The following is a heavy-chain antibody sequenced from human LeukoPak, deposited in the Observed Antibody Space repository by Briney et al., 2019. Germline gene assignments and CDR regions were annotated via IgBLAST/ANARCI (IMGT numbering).Heavy chain of an antibody. J-gene: IGHJ4*02. CDR1: GFTFSSYV. CDR3: ARDNPPDY. V-gene: IGHV3-23*01. CDR2: ISDSGGST. Sequence: GGSLRLSCAASGFTFSSYVMSWVRQAPGKGLEWVSAISDSGGSTFYADSVEGRFTISRDNAKNSLYLQLNSLRAEDTALYYCARDNPPDYWGQGTLVTVSS.